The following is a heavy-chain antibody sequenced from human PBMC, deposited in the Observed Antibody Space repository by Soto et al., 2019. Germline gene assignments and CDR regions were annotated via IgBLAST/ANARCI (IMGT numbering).Heavy chain of an antibody. V-gene: IGHV1-58*01. D-gene: IGHD1-26*01. CDR1: GFTFTSSA. Sequence: SVKVSCKASGFTFTSSAVQWVRQARGQRLEWIGWIVVGSGNTNYAQKFQERVTITRDMSTSTAYMELSSLRSEDTAVYYCAAVGATQTWDAFDLWGQGTMVTVS. CDR3: AAVGATQTWDAFDL. J-gene: IGHJ3*01. CDR2: IVVGSGNT.